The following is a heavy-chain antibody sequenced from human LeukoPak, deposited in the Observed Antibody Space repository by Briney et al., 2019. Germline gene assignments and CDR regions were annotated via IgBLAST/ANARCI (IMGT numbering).Heavy chain of an antibody. D-gene: IGHD6-6*01. CDR3: ARGPGPPAARFSSGYDY. CDR2: INHSGST. V-gene: IGHV4-34*01. CDR1: GGSFSGYY. Sequence: SETLSLTCAVCGGSFSGYYWSWIRQPPGKGLEWIWEINHSGSTNYNPSLKSRVTISVDTSKNQFSLKLSSVTAADTAVYYCARGPGPPAARFSSGYDYCGQGTLVTVSS. J-gene: IGHJ4*02.